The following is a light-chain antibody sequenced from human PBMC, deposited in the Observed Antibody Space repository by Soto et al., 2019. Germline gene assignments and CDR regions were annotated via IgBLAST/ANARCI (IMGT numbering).Light chain of an antibody. CDR1: SSNIGNNA. CDR3: VAWDDSLNGWV. J-gene: IGLJ3*02. V-gene: IGLV1-36*01. Sequence: SVLTQPPSVSEAPRQRVTISCSGSSSNIGNNAVIWYQQLPGKAPKLLIYHDDLLPSGVSDRFSGSKSGTSASLAISGLQSEDEADYYCVAWDDSLNGWVFGGGTKVTVL. CDR2: HDD.